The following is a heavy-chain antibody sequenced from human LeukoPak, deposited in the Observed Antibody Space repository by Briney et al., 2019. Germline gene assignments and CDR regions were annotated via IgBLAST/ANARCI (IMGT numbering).Heavy chain of an antibody. V-gene: IGHV4-34*01. CDR2: INHSGST. J-gene: IGHJ6*03. Sequence: SETLSLTCAVYGGSFSGYYWSWIRQPPGKGLEWIGEINHSGSTNYNPSLKSRVTISVDTSKNQFSLKLSSVTAADTAVYYCARERRYSGYDFGDYYYYYMDVWGKGTTVTVSS. D-gene: IGHD5-12*01. CDR1: GGSFSGYY. CDR3: ARERRYSGYDFGDYYYYYMDV.